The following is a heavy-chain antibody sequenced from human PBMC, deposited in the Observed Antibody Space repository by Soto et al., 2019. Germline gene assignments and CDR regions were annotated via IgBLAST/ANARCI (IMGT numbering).Heavy chain of an antibody. V-gene: IGHV4-31*11. J-gene: IGHJ4*02. CDR1: GGYISSGGYY. CDR2: ISYTATT. CDR3: ARSPPRGSDY. D-gene: IGHD3-10*01. Sequence: QVQLQKSGPGLVKPSETLSLTCAVSGGYISSGGYYWTWIRQSGKGLEWVGYISYTATTYYSPSLQDRVTISLDTSKNQFSLRLISVTAADTAVYFCARSPPRGSDYWGQGILVTVAS.